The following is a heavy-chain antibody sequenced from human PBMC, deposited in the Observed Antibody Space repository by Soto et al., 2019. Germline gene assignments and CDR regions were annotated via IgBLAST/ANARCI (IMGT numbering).Heavy chain of an antibody. Sequence: SATLFPTCTSSCGSISCYFWSWLRPPPREGLEWIGNIYYSGSTNYKPTLKSRVTITVDTSKNQFSLKLSSVAAADTAVYYCAGQPTAGSYYDRGSYYYYYAMDVWGQGTTVT. CDR3: AGQPTAGSYYDRGSYYYYYAMDV. CDR1: CGSISCYF. D-gene: IGHD3-10*01. V-gene: IGHV4-59*08. J-gene: IGHJ6*02. CDR2: IYYSGST.